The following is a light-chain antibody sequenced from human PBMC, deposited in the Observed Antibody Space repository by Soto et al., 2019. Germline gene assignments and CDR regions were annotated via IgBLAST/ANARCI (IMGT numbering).Light chain of an antibody. J-gene: IGKJ2*01. V-gene: IGKV3-15*01. CDR3: QQYNNWPYT. CDR2: AAS. Sequence: ETVMTQSPATLSVSPGERATLSCRASQSISSYLAWYQQKPGQAPRLLIYAASTMATGIPARFSGSGSGTEFSLTISSLQSEDFAVYYCQQYNNWPYTFGQGTKLEIK. CDR1: QSISSY.